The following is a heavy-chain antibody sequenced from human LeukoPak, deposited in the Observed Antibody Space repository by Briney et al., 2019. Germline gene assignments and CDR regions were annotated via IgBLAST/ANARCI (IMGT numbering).Heavy chain of an antibody. V-gene: IGHV3-23*01. J-gene: IGHJ4*02. CDR3: AKGAIQLWSRYYFDY. CDR2: IGGSDGST. CDR1: GFTLSTYA. Sequence: GGSLRLSCAASGFTLSTYAMSWVRQAPGKGLEWVSGIGGSDGSTYYADSVKGRFTISRDNSKNTLYLQMNSLRAEDTAVYYCAKGAIQLWSRYYFDYWGQGTLVTVSS. D-gene: IGHD5-18*01.